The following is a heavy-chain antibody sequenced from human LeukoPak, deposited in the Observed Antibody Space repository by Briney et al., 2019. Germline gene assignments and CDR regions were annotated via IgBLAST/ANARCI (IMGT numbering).Heavy chain of an antibody. D-gene: IGHD3-10*01. V-gene: IGHV3-30-3*01. Sequence: PGGSLRLSCAASGFTFSSYAMHWVRQAPGKGLEWVAVISYDGSNKYYAGSVKGRFTISRDNAKNSLYLQMNSLRDEDTAVYYCATGFGDTYGMDVWGQGTTVTVSS. CDR1: GFTFSSYA. CDR3: ATGFGDTYGMDV. J-gene: IGHJ6*02. CDR2: ISYDGSNK.